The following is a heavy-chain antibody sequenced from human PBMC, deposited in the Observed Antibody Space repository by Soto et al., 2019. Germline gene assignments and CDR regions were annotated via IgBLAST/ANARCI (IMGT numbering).Heavy chain of an antibody. CDR2: IKQDGSEK. Sequence: GGSLRLSCAASGFTFSSYWMSWVRQAPGKGLEWVANIKQDGSEKYYVDSVKGRFTISRDNAKNSLYLQMNSLRAEDTAVYYCARDPRWHGSGTFGRSFGWFDPWGQGTLVTVSS. CDR3: ARDPRWHGSGTFGRSFGWFDP. D-gene: IGHD3-10*01. CDR1: GFTFSSYW. J-gene: IGHJ5*02. V-gene: IGHV3-7*05.